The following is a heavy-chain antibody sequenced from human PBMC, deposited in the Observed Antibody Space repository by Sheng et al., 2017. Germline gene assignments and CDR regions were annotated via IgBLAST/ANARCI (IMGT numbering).Heavy chain of an antibody. Sequence: QVQLQESGPGLVKPSETLSLTCTVSGGSISSYYWSWIRQPAGKGLEWIGRIYTSGSTNYNPSLKSRVTMSVDTSKNQFSLKLSSVTAADTAVYYCARDLSVGGGYGWLRKLGTYYYGMDVVGPKGPTVTVSS. CDR1: GGSISSYY. CDR3: ARDLSVGGGYGWLRKLGTYYYGMDV. CDR2: IYTSGST. V-gene: IGHV4-4*07. D-gene: IGHD5-12*01. J-gene: IGHJ6*01.